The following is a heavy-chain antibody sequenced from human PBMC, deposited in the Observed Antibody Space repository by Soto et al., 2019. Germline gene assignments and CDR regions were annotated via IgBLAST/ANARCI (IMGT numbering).Heavy chain of an antibody. CDR2: ISGSGGST. J-gene: IGHJ6*02. Sequence: GGSLRLSCAASGFTFSSDAMSWVRQAPGKGLEWVSAISGSGGSTYYADSVKGRFTISRDNSKNTLYLQMNSLRAEDTAVYYCAKVSPMVRGVNGMDVWGQGTTVTVSS. D-gene: IGHD3-10*01. CDR3: AKVSPMVRGVNGMDV. V-gene: IGHV3-23*01. CDR1: GFTFSSDA.